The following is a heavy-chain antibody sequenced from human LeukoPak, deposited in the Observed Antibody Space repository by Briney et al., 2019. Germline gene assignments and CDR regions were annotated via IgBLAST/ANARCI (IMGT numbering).Heavy chain of an antibody. J-gene: IGHJ4*02. CDR3: ARYLGVHQFDY. CDR1: GGSISSSSYY. D-gene: IGHD1-1*01. V-gene: IGHV4-39*01. CDR2: IYYSGST. Sequence: SETLSLTCTVSGGSISSSSYYWGWIRQPPGKGLEWIGSIYYSGSTYYNPSLKSRVTISVDTSKNQFSLKLSSVTAADTAVYYCARYLGVHQFDYWGQGTLVTVSS.